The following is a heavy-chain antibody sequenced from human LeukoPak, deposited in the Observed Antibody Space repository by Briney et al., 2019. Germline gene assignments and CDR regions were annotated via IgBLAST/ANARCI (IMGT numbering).Heavy chain of an antibody. D-gene: IGHD2-2*01. CDR3: ARDHCSSTSCPPLYGMDV. Sequence: GASVKVSCKASGGTFISYAISWVRQAPGQGLEWMGGIIPIFGTANYAQKFQGRVTITADESTSTAYMELSSLRSEDTAVYYCARDHCSSTSCPPLYGMDVWGQGTTVTVSS. CDR2: IIPIFGTA. CDR1: GGTFISYA. V-gene: IGHV1-69*13. J-gene: IGHJ6*02.